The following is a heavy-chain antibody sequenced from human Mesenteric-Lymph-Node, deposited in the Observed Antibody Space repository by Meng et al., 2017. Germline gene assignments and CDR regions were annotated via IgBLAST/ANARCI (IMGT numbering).Heavy chain of an antibody. V-gene: IGHV3-48*03. CDR2: ITSSGSSK. D-gene: IGHD3-16*01. Sequence: LTGAASGFTFSSYEMNWVRQAPGKGLEWVSYITSSGSSKYYADSVKGRFTISRDNAKNSLYLQMNSLRAEDTAVYYCARDTYDYVWGSSAFDIWGQGTMVTVSS. CDR3: ARDTYDYVWGSSAFDI. J-gene: IGHJ3*02. CDR1: GFTFSSYE.